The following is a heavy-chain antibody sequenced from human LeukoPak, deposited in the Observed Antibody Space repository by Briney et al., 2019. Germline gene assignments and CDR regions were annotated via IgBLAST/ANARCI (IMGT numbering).Heavy chain of an antibody. CDR3: ARGDDYGGAWYYFDC. D-gene: IGHD4-23*01. CDR2: INSGGSI. V-gene: IGHV3-53*01. J-gene: IGHJ4*02. CDR1: GFTVSSNY. Sequence: GGSLRLSCAASGFTVSSNYMNWVRQAPGKGLEWLSVINSGGSIYDADSVKGRFTISRDNSKNTLILQMNSLRAEDTAEYYCARGDDYGGAWYYFDCWGQGTLVTVSS.